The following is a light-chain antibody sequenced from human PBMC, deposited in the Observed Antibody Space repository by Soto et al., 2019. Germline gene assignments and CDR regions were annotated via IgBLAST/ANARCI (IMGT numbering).Light chain of an antibody. CDR2: GNS. CDR1: SSNIGAGYD. Sequence: QSALTQPRSVSGAPGQRVTISCTGSSSNIGAGYDVHWYQQLPGTAPKLLIYGNSNRPSGVPDRFSGSKSGTSASLAITGLQAEDEADYYCQSYDSSLSGLVFGTGTKVTVL. J-gene: IGLJ1*01. CDR3: QSYDSSLSGLV. V-gene: IGLV1-40*01.